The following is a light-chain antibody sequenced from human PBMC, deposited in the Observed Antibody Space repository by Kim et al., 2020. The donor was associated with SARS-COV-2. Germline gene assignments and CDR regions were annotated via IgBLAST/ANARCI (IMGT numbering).Light chain of an antibody. CDR2: GAS. Sequence: VFPGEQAPRSCSASQSVSSNLAWYHQKPGQTPSLLIYGASTRATGSPARFSGSGSATEFTLTITSLQSEDFAVYYCQQYNNWPPWTFGQGTKVDIK. V-gene: IGKV3-15*01. CDR3: QQYNNWPPWT. J-gene: IGKJ1*01. CDR1: QSVSSN.